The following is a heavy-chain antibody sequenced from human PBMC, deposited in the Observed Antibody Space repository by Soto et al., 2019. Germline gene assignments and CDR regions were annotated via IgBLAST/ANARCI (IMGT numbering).Heavy chain of an antibody. D-gene: IGHD4-4*01. V-gene: IGHV1-69*13. CDR3: ARDGGVYDYSPFDD. CDR2: IIPIFGTA. J-gene: IGHJ4*02. Sequence: GASVKVSCKASGGTFNNLAISWVRQAPGQGLEWMGGIIPIFGTANYAQKFQGRVTITADESTSTAYMELSSLRSEDTAVYYCARDGGVYDYSPFDDWGQGTLVTVSS. CDR1: GGTFNNLA.